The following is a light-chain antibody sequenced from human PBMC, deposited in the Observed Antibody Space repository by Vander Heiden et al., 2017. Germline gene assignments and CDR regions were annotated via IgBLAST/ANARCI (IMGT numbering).Light chain of an antibody. J-gene: IGLJ2*01. CDR1: NIGSKS. CDR3: QVWDSSSDHPV. V-gene: IGLV3-21*02. CDR2: DDS. Sequence: SYLLTQPPSVSAPPGQAVRHLCGGNNIGSKSVHWYQQKPGQAPVLVVYDDSDRPSGIPERFSGSNSGNTATLTISRVEAGDEADYYCQVWDSSSDHPVFGGGTKLTVL.